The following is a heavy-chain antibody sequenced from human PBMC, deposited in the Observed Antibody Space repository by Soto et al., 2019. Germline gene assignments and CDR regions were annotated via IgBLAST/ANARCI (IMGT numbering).Heavy chain of an antibody. CDR2: INPIFGTA. Sequence: VHRVQSGAEVKKPGSSVKVSCKASGGTFSSYAISWVRQAPGQGLEWMGGINPIFGTANYAQKFQGRVTITADKPTSTAYMELSSLRSEDTGVYYCARENNWFEPWGQGTLGTVST. V-gene: IGHV1-69*06. CDR1: GGTFSSYA. J-gene: IGHJ5*02. CDR3: ARENNWFEP.